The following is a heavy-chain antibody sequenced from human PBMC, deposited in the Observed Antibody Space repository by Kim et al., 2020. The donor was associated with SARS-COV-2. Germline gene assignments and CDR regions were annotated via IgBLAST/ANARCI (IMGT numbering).Heavy chain of an antibody. J-gene: IGHJ5*02. CDR3: AKDPYNVTIFGVVIYNWFDP. V-gene: IGHV3-23*01. D-gene: IGHD3-3*01. CDR2: ISGSGGST. CDR1: GFTFSSYA. Sequence: GGSLRLSCAASGFTFSSYAMSWVRQAPGKGLEWVSAISGSGGSTYYADSVKGRFTISRDNSKNTLYLQMNSLRAEDTAVYYCAKDPYNVTIFGVVIYNWFDPWGQGTLVTVSS.